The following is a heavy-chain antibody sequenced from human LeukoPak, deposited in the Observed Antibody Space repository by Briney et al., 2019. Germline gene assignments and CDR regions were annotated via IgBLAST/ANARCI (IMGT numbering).Heavy chain of an antibody. CDR2: IYHSGST. CDR1: GGSISSYY. D-gene: IGHD3-3*01. V-gene: IGHV4-59*01. J-gene: IGHJ4*02. Sequence: KPSETLSLTCTVSGGSISSYYWSWIRQPPGKGLEWIGYIYHSGSTNYNPSLKSRVTISVDTSKNQFSLKLSSVTAADTAVYYCARGYYDFWSGYYTGIFDYWGQGTLVTVSS. CDR3: ARGYYDFWSGYYTGIFDY.